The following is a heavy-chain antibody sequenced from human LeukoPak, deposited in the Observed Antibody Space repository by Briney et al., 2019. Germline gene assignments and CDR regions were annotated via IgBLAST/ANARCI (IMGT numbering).Heavy chain of an antibody. J-gene: IGHJ6*03. CDR3: ARNRYMDV. CDR2: IKEDGSEK. Sequence: GGSLRLSCAASGFTFRSYWMSWVRQAPGKGLEWVANIKEDGSEKYYVDSVKGRFTISRDNAKNSLYLQMNSLRVEDTAVYYCARNRYMDVWGKGTTVIVSS. CDR1: GFTFRSYW. D-gene: IGHD1-14*01. V-gene: IGHV3-7*01.